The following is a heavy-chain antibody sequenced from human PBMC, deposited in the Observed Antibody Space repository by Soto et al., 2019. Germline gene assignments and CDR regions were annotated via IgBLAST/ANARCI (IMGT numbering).Heavy chain of an antibody. Sequence: EVQLLESGGGLIQPGGSLRLSCAASGFIFSSFAMGWVRQAPGKGLEWVSAIIGSGASTYYADSVKGRSTVSRDNSRNTLYLEMNSLRADDTAVYYCAKVGGDYSGGDYFDFWGQGTLVTVSS. J-gene: IGHJ4*02. CDR3: AKVGGDYSGGDYFDF. CDR2: IIGSGAST. V-gene: IGHV3-23*01. D-gene: IGHD4-17*01. CDR1: GFIFSSFA.